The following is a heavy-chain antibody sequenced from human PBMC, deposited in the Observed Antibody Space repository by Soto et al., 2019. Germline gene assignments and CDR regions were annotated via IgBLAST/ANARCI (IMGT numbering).Heavy chain of an antibody. J-gene: IGHJ4*02. CDR2: ISGGGGST. Sequence: EVQLLESGGGLVQPGGSLRLSCAASGFTFTSYAMSWVRQAPGKGLEWVSGISGGGGSTYYADSVKGRFTISRDNSKNTLYLQMNSLRAVDTAVYYCGKYGSGSLYTMFDYWGQGTLVTVSS. D-gene: IGHD3-10*01. V-gene: IGHV3-23*01. CDR1: GFTFTSYA. CDR3: GKYGSGSLYTMFDY.